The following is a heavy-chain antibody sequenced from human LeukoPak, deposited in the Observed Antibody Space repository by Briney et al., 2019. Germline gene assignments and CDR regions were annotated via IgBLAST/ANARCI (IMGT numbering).Heavy chain of an antibody. D-gene: IGHD3-22*01. V-gene: IGHV4-61*02. Sequence: SEILSLTCTVSGGSISSGSYYWSWIRQPAGKGLEWIGRIYTSGSTNYNPSLKSRVTISVDTSKNQFSLKLSSVTAADTAVYYCAREVEAYDSSGYYFFDYWGQGTLVTVSS. CDR1: GGSISSGSYY. CDR2: IYTSGST. CDR3: AREVEAYDSSGYYFFDY. J-gene: IGHJ4*02.